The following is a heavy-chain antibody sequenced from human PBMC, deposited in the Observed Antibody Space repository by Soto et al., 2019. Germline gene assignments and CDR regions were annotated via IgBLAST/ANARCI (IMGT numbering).Heavy chain of an antibody. J-gene: IGHJ4*02. V-gene: IGHV4-59*01. D-gene: IGHD6-19*01. CDR1: GGSISSYY. CDR2: IYYSGST. CDR3: ARVQYISGWFSIDY. Sequence: SETLSLTCTVSGGSISSYYWSWIRQPPGKGLEWIGYIYYSGSTNYNPSLKSRVTISVDTSKNQFSLKLSSVTAADTAVYYCARVQYISGWFSIDYWGQGTLVTVSA.